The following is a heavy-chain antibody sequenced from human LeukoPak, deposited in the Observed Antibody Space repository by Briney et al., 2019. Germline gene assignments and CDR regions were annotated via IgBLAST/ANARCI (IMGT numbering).Heavy chain of an antibody. V-gene: IGHV3-33*06. D-gene: IGHD4-23*01. CDR2: IWYDGSNK. CDR3: AKATIGGNAY. Sequence: RGSLRLSCAASGFTFSSYGMRWVREAPGKGLGRVAVIWYDGSNKYYADSVKGRFTISRDNSKNTLYLHMNGVYAGARAVYDGAKATIGGNAYWGQGTLVTVSS. CDR1: GFTFSSYG. J-gene: IGHJ4*02.